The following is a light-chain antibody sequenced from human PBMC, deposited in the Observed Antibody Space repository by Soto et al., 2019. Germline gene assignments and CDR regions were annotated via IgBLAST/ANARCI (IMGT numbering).Light chain of an antibody. V-gene: IGKV3-15*01. CDR1: QSVSSN. CDR3: QQYNSYSRT. J-gene: IGKJ1*01. Sequence: EIVMTQSPATLSVSPGERATLSCRASQSVSSNLAWYQQKPGQAPRLLIYGASTRATGIPSRFSGSGSGTDFTLTISGLQPEDFATYYCQQYNSYSRTFGQGTKVDIK. CDR2: GAS.